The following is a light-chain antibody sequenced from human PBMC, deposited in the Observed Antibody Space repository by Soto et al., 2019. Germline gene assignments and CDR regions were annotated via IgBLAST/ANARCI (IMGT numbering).Light chain of an antibody. CDR2: KAS. Sequence: DIQMTQSPSTLSASVGDRVPITCRASQSVSTYLAWYQQKPGKAPKLLIHKASNLQSGVPSRFSGSGSGTEFTLTISNLQPEDFATYYCQQVRGTFGQGTKVEIK. V-gene: IGKV1-5*03. CDR3: QQVRGT. J-gene: IGKJ1*01. CDR1: QSVSTY.